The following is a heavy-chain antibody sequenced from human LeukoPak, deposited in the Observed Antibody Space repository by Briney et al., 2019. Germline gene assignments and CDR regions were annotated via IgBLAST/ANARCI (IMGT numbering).Heavy chain of an antibody. V-gene: IGHV3-23*01. CDR1: GFTFSSYA. J-gene: IGHJ4*02. D-gene: IGHD1-26*01. Sequence: GGSLRLSCAASGFTFSSYAMSWVRQAPGKGLEWVSTTSGSGGNTYYADSVKGRFTISRDNSKSTLYLQMNSLRAEDTAVYYCAKAKNSGNYQHFDYWGQGTLVTVSS. CDR2: TSGSGGNT. CDR3: AKAKNSGNYQHFDY.